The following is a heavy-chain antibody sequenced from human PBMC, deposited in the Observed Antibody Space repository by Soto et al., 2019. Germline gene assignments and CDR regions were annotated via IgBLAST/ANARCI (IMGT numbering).Heavy chain of an antibody. J-gene: IGHJ6*02. CDR3: AKRPATVGIYYYYGMDV. Sequence: GGSLRLSCAASGFTFSSYAMSWVRQAPGKGLEWVSAISGSGGSTYYADSVKGRFTISRDNSKNTLYLQMNSLRAEDTAVYYCAKRPATVGIYYYYGMDVWGQGTTVTVSS. CDR2: ISGSGGST. D-gene: IGHD4-17*01. V-gene: IGHV3-23*01. CDR1: GFTFSSYA.